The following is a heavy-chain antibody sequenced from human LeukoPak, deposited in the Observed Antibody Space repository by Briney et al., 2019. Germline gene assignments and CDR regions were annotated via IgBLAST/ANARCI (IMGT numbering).Heavy chain of an antibody. J-gene: IGHJ6*03. D-gene: IGHD2-2*01. CDR1: GFTFSSYW. CDR3: AKNIVVVPAAMAYYYYYYMDV. V-gene: IGHV3-74*01. Sequence: GGSLRLSCAASGFTFSSYWMHWVRQAPGKGLVWVSRINTDGSSTSYADSVKGRFTISRDNSKNTLYLQMNSLRAEDTAVYYCAKNIVVVPAAMAYYYYYYMDVWGKGTTVTVSS. CDR2: INTDGSST.